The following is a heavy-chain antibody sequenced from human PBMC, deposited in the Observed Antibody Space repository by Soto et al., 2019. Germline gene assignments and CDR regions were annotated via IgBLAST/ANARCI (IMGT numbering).Heavy chain of an antibody. Sequence: GGSLRLSCAASGFRFYSYAMSWVRQAPGKGLEWVSTISGTGGRSYYADSVEGRLTISRENSKNSLYLQINSLRAEDTAVYYCAKSYASGTYYLPFDYWGQGTLVTVSS. CDR1: GFRFYSYA. D-gene: IGHD3-10*01. V-gene: IGHV3-23*01. CDR2: ISGTGGRS. CDR3: AKSYASGTYYLPFDY. J-gene: IGHJ4*02.